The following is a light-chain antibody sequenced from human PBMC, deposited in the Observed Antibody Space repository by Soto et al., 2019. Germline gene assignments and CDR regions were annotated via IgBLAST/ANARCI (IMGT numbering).Light chain of an antibody. V-gene: IGLV2-14*02. CDR3: SSYTSSSHP. CDR2: EVS. CDR1: SSNVGSYKL. Sequence: QSALTQPASVSGSPGQSITISCTGTSSNVGSYKLVSWYQQHPGKAPKLMIYEVSNRPSGVSNRFSGSKSGNTASLTISGLQAEDEADYYCSSYTSSSHPFGTGTKLTVL. J-gene: IGLJ1*01.